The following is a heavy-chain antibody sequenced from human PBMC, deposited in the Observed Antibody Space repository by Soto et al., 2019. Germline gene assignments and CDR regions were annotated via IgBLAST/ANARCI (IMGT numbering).Heavy chain of an antibody. D-gene: IGHD3-10*01. CDR3: ASSSGDLDVYGMDI. CDR2: VTGGGHTT. Sequence: EAQLLESGGGLVQPGGSLRLSCAASGFTFSRYAMSWVRQAPGKGLEWVSTVTGGGHTTYNADSVNGRFTISRDNSKNTLYLQMNNRRAEDTAIYYCASSSGDLDVYGMDIWGPGKTVTVSS. V-gene: IGHV3-23*01. CDR1: GFTFSRYA. J-gene: IGHJ6*02.